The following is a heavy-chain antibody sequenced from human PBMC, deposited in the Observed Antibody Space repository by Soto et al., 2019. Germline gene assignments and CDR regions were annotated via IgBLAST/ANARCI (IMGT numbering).Heavy chain of an antibody. Sequence: QVQLVQSGAEVKKPGSSVKVSCKASVGTFSSYTISWVRQAPGQGLEWMGRIIPILGIANYAQKFQGRVTITADKSTSTAYMELSSLRSEDTAVYYCARKHDGADYWGQGTLVTVSS. CDR1: VGTFSSYT. V-gene: IGHV1-69*02. D-gene: IGHD1-1*01. J-gene: IGHJ4*02. CDR2: IIPILGIA. CDR3: ARKHDGADY.